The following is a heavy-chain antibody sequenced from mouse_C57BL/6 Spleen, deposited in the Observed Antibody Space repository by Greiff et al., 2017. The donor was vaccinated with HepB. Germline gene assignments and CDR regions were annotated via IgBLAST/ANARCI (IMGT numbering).Heavy chain of an antibody. CDR2: IRSKSNNYAT. D-gene: IGHD2-4*01. J-gene: IGHJ3*01. V-gene: IGHV10-1*01. CDR3: VSPYDYDWFAY. Sequence: EVHLVESGGGLVQPKGSLKLSCAASGFSFNTYAMNWVRQAPGKGLEWVARIRSKSNNYATFYADSVKDRFTISRDDSESMLYLQMNNLKTEDTAMYYCVSPYDYDWFAYWGQGTLVTVSA. CDR1: GFSFNTYA.